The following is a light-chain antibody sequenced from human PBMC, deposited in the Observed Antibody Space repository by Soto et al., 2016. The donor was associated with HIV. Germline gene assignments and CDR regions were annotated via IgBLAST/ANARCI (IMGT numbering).Light chain of an antibody. CDR3: QTYYTTPXT. CDR1: EAMSTS. Sequence: QMTQSPSSLSASVGDRVTITCRASEAMSTSLAWYAQKPGKAPKLLLYAASRLATGAPSRFSGSGSGTDFTLTISSLQPEDFATYYCQTYYTTPXTFGQGTKLEIK. V-gene: IGKV1-NL1*01. CDR2: AAS. J-gene: IGKJ2*01.